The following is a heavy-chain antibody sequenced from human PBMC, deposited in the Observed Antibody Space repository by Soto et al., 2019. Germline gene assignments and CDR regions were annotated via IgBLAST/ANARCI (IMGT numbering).Heavy chain of an antibody. CDR1: GYTFTSYG. J-gene: IGHJ4*02. V-gene: IGHV1-18*01. Sequence: GASVKVSCKASGYTFTSYGISWVRQAPGQGLEWMGWISAYNGNTNYAQKLQGRVTMTTDTSTSTAYMELRSLRSDDTAVYYCAREPRRERLRSYFDYWGQGTLVTVSS. CDR2: ISAYNGNT. D-gene: IGHD5-12*01. CDR3: AREPRRERLRSYFDY.